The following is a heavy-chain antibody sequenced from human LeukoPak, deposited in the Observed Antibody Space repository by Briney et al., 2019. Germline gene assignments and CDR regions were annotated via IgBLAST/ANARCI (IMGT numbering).Heavy chain of an antibody. CDR1: GFTFSSYA. CDR2: INGGGTDT. CDR3: AKGSSSGWPYYFDQ. J-gene: IGHJ4*02. V-gene: IGHV3-23*01. Sequence: GGSLRLTCAASGFTFSSYAMAWVRQAPGKGLDWLSAINGGGTDTYNADSVKGRFTISRDNPKNTLYLQMNSLRAEDTAVYYCAKGSSSGWPYYFDQWGQGTLVTVSS. D-gene: IGHD6-19*01.